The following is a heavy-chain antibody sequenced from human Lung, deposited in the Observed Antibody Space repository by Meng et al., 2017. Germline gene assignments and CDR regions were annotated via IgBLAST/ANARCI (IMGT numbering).Heavy chain of an antibody. D-gene: IGHD4-11*01. CDR3: ARGPTTMAHDFDY. Sequence: GVELFTPPQPFPLTCVVYGGSFSDYYWSWIRQPPGKGLEWIGEINHSGSPNYNPSLESRATISVDTSQNNLSLKLSSVTAADSAVYYCARGPTTMAHDFDYWGQGTLVTVSS. J-gene: IGHJ4*02. CDR2: INHSGSP. CDR1: GGSFSDYY. V-gene: IGHV4-34*01.